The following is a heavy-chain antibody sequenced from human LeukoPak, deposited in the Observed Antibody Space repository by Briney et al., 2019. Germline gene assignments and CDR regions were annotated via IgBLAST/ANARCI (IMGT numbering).Heavy chain of an antibody. CDR2: IYSGGST. D-gene: IGHD4-11*01. J-gene: IGHJ4*02. CDR1: GFTVSSNY. CDR3: ATGRRLQLDY. Sequence: PGGSLRLSCAAPGFTVSSNYMSWVRQAPGKGLEWVSVIYSGGSTYYADSVKGRFTISRDNSKNTLYLQMNSLRAEDTAVYYCATGRRLQLDYWGQGTLVTVSS. V-gene: IGHV3-53*01.